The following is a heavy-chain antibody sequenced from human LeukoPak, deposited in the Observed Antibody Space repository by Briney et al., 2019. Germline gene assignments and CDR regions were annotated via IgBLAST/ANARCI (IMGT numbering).Heavy chain of an antibody. CDR3: AKEVEVAGTKYYFDY. V-gene: IGHV3-30*02. J-gene: IGHJ4*02. CDR1: GFTFSSYG. Sequence: PGGSLRLSCAASGFTFSSYGMHWIRQAPGEGLEWVAFIRYDGSNKYYADSVKGRFTISRDNSKNTLYLQMNSLRAEDTAVYYCAKEVEVAGTKYYFDYWGQGTLVTVSS. CDR2: IRYDGSNK. D-gene: IGHD6-19*01.